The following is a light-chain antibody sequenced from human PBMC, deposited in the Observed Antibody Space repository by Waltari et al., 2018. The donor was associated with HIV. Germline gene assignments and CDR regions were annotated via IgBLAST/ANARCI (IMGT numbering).Light chain of an antibody. J-gene: IGLJ1*01. CDR2: GKN. V-gene: IGLV3-19*01. Sequence: SSELTQDPAVSVALGQTVRITCQGDSLRSYYASWYQQKPGQAPVVVIYGKNNRHSGIPSRFSGSSSGNTASLTITGAQAEDEADYDCHSRDYSVNHRVFGTGTKVTVL. CDR1: SLRSYY. CDR3: HSRDYSVNHRV.